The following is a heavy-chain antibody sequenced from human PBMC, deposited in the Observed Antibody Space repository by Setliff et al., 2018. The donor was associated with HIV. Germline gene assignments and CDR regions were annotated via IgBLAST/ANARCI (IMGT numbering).Heavy chain of an antibody. CDR2: IYTSGST. V-gene: IGHV4-4*08. D-gene: IGHD3-3*01. CDR1: GGSISSYS. CDR3: ARGFEGFDS. J-gene: IGHJ4*02. Sequence: SETLSLTCTVSGGSISSYSWSWIRQPPGKGLEWIGYIYTSGSTNYNPSLKSRVTISVDTSENQFSLKLTSVTAADTAMYFCARGFEGFDSWGQGTLVTVSS.